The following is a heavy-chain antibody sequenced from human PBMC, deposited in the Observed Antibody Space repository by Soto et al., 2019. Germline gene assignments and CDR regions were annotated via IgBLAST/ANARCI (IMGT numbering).Heavy chain of an antibody. CDR1: GYTFFSYG. D-gene: IGHD1-26*01. V-gene: IGHV1-18*01. Sequence: QVKLVQSGAEVKKPGASVKVSCKASGYTFFSYGITWVRQAPGQGLEWMGWVSGYNGHTNYAQKFQGRVTMTRDISTTTAYRELRNLRSDDTAVYYCARLVGPTSSDNWFDPWGQGTLVTVSS. CDR2: VSGYNGHT. CDR3: ARLVGPTSSDNWFDP. J-gene: IGHJ5*02.